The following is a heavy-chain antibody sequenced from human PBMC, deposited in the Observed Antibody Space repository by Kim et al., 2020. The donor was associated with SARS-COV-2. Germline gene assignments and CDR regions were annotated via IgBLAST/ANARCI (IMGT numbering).Heavy chain of an antibody. CDR1: GGTFSSYA. D-gene: IGHD5-18*01. V-gene: IGHV1-69*13. Sequence: SVKVSCKASGGTFSSYAISWVRQAPGQGLEWMGGIIPIFGTANYAQKFQGRVTITADESTSTAYMELSSLRSEDTAVYYCARELTRGYSYGYWFDPWGQGTLVTVSS. CDR3: ARELTRGYSYGYWFDP. J-gene: IGHJ5*02. CDR2: IIPIFGTA.